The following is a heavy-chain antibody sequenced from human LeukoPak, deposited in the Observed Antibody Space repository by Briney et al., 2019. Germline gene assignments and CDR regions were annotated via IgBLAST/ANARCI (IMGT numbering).Heavy chain of an antibody. CDR2: IYHSGST. CDR1: GGSISSINW. J-gene: IGHJ5*02. Sequence: SETLSLTCAVSGGSISSINWWSWVRQPPRKGLEWIGEIYHSGSTNYNPSLKSRVTISVDKSKNQFSLKLSSVTAADTAVYYCARDHLAYCSGGSCYPWFDPWGQGTLVTVSS. V-gene: IGHV4-4*02. D-gene: IGHD2-15*01. CDR3: ARDHLAYCSGGSCYPWFDP.